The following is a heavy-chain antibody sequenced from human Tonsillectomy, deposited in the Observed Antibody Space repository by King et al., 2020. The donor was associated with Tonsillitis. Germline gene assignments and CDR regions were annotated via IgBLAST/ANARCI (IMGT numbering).Heavy chain of an antibody. V-gene: IGHV3-23*04. CDR1: GFTFSSYV. J-gene: IGHJ6*02. CDR3: AKVPIGSSYYYYGLDV. CDR2: VSGGGGGT. Sequence: VQLVESGGGLVQPGGSLRLSCAASGFTFSSYVMNWVRQAPGKGLEWVSGVSGGGGGTYYADSVKGRFTIYRDNSKNTLFLQMNSLRAEDTAVYYCAKVPIGSSYYYYGLDVWGQGTTVTVSS. D-gene: IGHD1-26*01.